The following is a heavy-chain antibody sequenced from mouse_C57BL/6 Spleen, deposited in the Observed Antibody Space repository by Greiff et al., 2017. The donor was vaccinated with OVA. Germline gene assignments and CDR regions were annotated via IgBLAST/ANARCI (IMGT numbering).Heavy chain of an antibody. D-gene: IGHD2-2*01. CDR3: ARESTMVTTGGYFDY. Sequence: QVQLQQPGAELVKPGASVKLSCKASGYTFTSYRMHWVKPRPGRGLEWIGRIDPNSGGTKYNEKFKSKATLTVDKPSSTAYMQLSSLPSDDSAVYYCARESTMVTTGGYFDYWGQGTTLTVSS. CDR2: IDPNSGGT. V-gene: IGHV1-72*01. CDR1: GYTFTSYR. J-gene: IGHJ2*01.